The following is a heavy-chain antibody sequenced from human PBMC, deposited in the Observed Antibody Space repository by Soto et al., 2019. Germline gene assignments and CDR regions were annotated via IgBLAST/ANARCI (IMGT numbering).Heavy chain of an antibody. CDR2: VSGSGGTT. Sequence: EVQLLDSGGGLVQPGGSLRLSCAASGFTFSSSAMSWVRQAPGKGLEWVSAVSGSGGTTYYADSVRGRFTISRDNSKNTLYLQMNSLRAEDTAIYFCARCTVDTIFTSGWCHYLDPWGQGTLVTVSS. D-gene: IGHD6-19*01. V-gene: IGHV3-23*01. CDR1: GFTFSSSA. J-gene: IGHJ5*02. CDR3: ARCTVDTIFTSGWCHYLDP.